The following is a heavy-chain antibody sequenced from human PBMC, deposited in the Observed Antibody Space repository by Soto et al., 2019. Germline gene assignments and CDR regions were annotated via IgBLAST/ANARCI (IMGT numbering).Heavy chain of an antibody. Sequence: ATLRLSCTASGLTFSSYWMSRVRQAPGKGLGWVANIMEDGSGKYYVDAVHGRYSISRDNARNSLYLQLNSTRVEGSDVSDWVIVVRLGGYWGQGALVTVSS. CDR3: VIVVRLGGY. CDR1: GLTFSSYW. V-gene: IGHV3-7*03. D-gene: IGHD3-16*01. CDR2: IMEDGSGK. J-gene: IGHJ4*02.